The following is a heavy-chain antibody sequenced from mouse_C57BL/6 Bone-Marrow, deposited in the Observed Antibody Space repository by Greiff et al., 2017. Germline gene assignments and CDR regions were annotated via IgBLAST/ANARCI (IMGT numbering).Heavy chain of an antibody. CDR3: ARLEFDGSSGDWYFDV. Sequence: VQLQQSGPELVKPGASVKLSCKASGYTFTSYDINWVKQRPGQGLEWIGWIYPRDGSTKYNEKFKGKATLTVDTSSSTAYLELHSLTSEASGVYFGARLEFDGSSGDWYFDVWGTGTTVTVSS. CDR1: GYTFTSYD. CDR2: IYPRDGST. V-gene: IGHV1-85*01. J-gene: IGHJ1*03. D-gene: IGHD1-1*01.